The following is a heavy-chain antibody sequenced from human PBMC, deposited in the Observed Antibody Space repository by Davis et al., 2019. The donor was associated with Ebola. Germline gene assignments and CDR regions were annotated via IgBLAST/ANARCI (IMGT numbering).Heavy chain of an antibody. CDR2: INSDGTST. V-gene: IGHV3-74*01. CDR3: TSLSGPIDY. Sequence: GESLKISCAASGITFSTYWMHWVRQAPGKGLVWVSRINSDGTSTSYADSVKGRFTISRDNAKNTLYLQMNSLRAEDTAVYYCTSLSGPIDYWGQGTLVTVSS. CDR1: GITFSTYW. J-gene: IGHJ4*02. D-gene: IGHD2-15*01.